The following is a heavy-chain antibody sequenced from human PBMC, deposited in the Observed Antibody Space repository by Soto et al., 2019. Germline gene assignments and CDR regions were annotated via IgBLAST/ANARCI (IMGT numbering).Heavy chain of an antibody. D-gene: IGHD3-16*01. Sequence: ASVKVSCKASGGTFKNFNFNWVRQAPGQGLEWMGGIIPMFGTADYAQRFQGRVTITADDSTSTAYMELSSLRSEDTAVYYCARGDTGDSYYYYYGMDVGGQGTTVAVSS. J-gene: IGHJ6*02. CDR1: GGTFKNFN. CDR2: IIPMFGTA. V-gene: IGHV1-69*13. CDR3: ARGDTGDSYYYYYGMDV.